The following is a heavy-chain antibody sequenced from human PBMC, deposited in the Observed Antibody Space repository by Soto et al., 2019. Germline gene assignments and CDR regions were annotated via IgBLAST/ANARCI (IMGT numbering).Heavy chain of an antibody. CDR2: ISAYNGNT. CDR1: GYTFTSYG. D-gene: IGHD3-3*01. J-gene: IGHJ4*02. Sequence: ASVKVSCKASGYTFTSYGISWVRQAPGQGLEWMGWISAYNGNTNYAQKLQGRVTMTTDTSTSTAYMELRSLRSDDTAVYYCARDSGRIFGVVTTFDYWGQGTLVTVSS. V-gene: IGHV1-18*01. CDR3: ARDSGRIFGVVTTFDY.